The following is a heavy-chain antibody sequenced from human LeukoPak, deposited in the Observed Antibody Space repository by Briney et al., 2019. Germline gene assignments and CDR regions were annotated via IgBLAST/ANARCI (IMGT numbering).Heavy chain of an antibody. Sequence: GGSLRLSCAASGMTCSNHWMHWVRQVPGKALVWVSLIKTDGRTTIYADSVKGRFTISRDNGKSTLYLQMNSLRAEDTAIYYCTTGPSYGYEWWGQGTVVTVSS. CDR3: TTGPSYGYEW. J-gene: IGHJ4*02. CDR2: IKTDGRTT. CDR1: GMTCSNHW. D-gene: IGHD3-16*01. V-gene: IGHV3-74*01.